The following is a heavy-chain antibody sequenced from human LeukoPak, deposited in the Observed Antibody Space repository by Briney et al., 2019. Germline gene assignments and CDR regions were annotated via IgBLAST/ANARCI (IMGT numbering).Heavy chain of an antibody. CDR2: IDPSDSYT. J-gene: IGHJ4*02. V-gene: IGHV5-10-1*01. D-gene: IGHD3-22*01. CDR1: GYSFTNYW. Sequence: GESLKISCKGSGYSFTNYWITWVRQMPGKGLECVGKIDPSDSYTNNSPSFQGHVTISADKSINTAYLQWSSLEASDTAIYFCARHLGGYTHFDYWDQGTLVTVSS. CDR3: ARHLGGYTHFDY.